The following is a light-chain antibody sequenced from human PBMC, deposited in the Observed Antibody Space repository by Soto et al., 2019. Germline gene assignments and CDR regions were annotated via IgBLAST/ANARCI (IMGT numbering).Light chain of an antibody. CDR3: QQYHSYRT. V-gene: IGKV1-5*01. Sequence: DIQMTQSPSSLSASVGDRVTITCRASQSISSYLNWYQQKPGKAPNLLIFDASSLESGVPSRFSGSGSGTEFTLTISTLQPDDFATYYCQQYHSYRTFGQGTKVDIK. CDR1: QSISSY. CDR2: DAS. J-gene: IGKJ1*01.